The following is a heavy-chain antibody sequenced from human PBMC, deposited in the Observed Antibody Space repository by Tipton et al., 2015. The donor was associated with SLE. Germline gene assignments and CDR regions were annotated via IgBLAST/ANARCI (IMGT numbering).Heavy chain of an antibody. V-gene: IGHV4-39*07. D-gene: IGHD2-15*01. Sequence: TLSLTCTVSGGSISSSSYYWGWIRQPPGKGLEWIGNIYYRGSTYYNPSLKSRVTISVDTSRKQFSLSLNSVTAADTAVYFCARDDPDDLISERSGVPGDDWGQGTLVTVSS. J-gene: IGHJ4*02. CDR1: GGSISSSSYY. CDR2: IYYRGST. CDR3: ARDDPDDLISERSGVPGDD.